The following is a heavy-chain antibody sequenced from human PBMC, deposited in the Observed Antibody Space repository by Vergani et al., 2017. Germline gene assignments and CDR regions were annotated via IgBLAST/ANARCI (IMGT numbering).Heavy chain of an antibody. CDR3: ARGLSGYCSGDKCYIHPWFDS. CDR2: MNPISGNT. D-gene: IGHD2-15*01. J-gene: IGHJ5*01. V-gene: IGHV1-8*03. CDR1: GGTFSSYA. Sequence: QVQLVQSGAEVKKPGSSVKVSCKASGGTFSSYAISWVRQAPGQGLEWMGWMNPISGNTGFAQKFRGRVTITRDTSISTAYMELSSLRSEDTAIYYCARGLSGYCSGDKCYIHPWFDSWGPGTLVTVSS.